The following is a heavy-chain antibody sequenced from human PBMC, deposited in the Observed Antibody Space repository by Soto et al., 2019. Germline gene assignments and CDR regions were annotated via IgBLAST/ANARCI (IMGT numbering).Heavy chain of an antibody. V-gene: IGHV1-3*01. CDR2: INAGDDNT. J-gene: IGHJ4*02. Sequence: QVQLVQSGAEVKKPGASVKVSCKASGYTFTNYVMHWVRQAPGQRLEWMGSINAGDDNTKYSQKCQGRVTITTDTSASTAYMELSSLRSEDTAVYYCARESGYPLDYWGQGTLVTVSS. CDR3: ARESGYPLDY. D-gene: IGHD3-22*01. CDR1: GYTFTNYV.